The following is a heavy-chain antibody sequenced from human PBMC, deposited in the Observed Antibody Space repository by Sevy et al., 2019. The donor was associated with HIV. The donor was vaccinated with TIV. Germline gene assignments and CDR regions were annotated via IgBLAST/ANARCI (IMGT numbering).Heavy chain of an antibody. CDR3: TTGGSLFQH. V-gene: IGHV3-15*01. Sequence: GGSLRLSCAASGFTFTNVWMSWVRQAPGKGLEWVAHIKSKTDGGPTDYAAPVRGRLTITRDNSKNKLYLQMNSLKTEDTAVYYCTTGGSLFQHWGQGTLVTVSS. D-gene: IGHD3-16*01. CDR1: GFTFTNVW. CDR2: IKSKTDGGPT. J-gene: IGHJ1*01.